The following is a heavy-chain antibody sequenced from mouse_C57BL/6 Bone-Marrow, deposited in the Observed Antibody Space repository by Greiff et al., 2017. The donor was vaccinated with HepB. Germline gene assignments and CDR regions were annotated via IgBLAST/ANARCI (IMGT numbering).Heavy chain of an antibody. D-gene: IGHD1-1*01. J-gene: IGHJ1*03. CDR3: ARGPLYYYGSSYWYFDV. Sequence: VQLQQSGAELARPGASVKLSCKASGYTFTSYGISWVKQRSGQGLEWIGEIYPRSGNTYYNEKFKGKATLTADKSSSTAYMELRSLTSEDSAVYFWARGPLYYYGSSYWYFDVWGTGTTVTVSS. V-gene: IGHV1-81*01. CDR2: IYPRSGNT. CDR1: GYTFTSYG.